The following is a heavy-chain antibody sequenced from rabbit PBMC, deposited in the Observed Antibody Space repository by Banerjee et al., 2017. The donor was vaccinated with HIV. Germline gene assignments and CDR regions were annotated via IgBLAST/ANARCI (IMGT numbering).Heavy chain of an antibody. Sequence: QQQLEESGGGLVKPGGTLTLTCKASGIDFSSYYYMCWVRQAPGKGLEWIACIYADGSGYTYYASWAKGRFTISKTSSTTVTLQMTSLTAADTATYFCARGYYIDSMFYFNLWGPGTLVTVS. CDR3: ARGYYIDSMFYFNL. J-gene: IGHJ4*01. V-gene: IGHV1S45*01. CDR1: GIDFSSYYY. D-gene: IGHD4-1*01. CDR2: IYADGSGYT.